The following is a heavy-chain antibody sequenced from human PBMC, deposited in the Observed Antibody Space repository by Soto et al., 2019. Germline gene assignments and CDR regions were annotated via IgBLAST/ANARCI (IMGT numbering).Heavy chain of an antibody. CDR2: ISSSSSTI. D-gene: IGHD5-18*01. Sequence: GGSLRLSCADSGFTFSSYSMNWVRQAPGKGLEWVSYISSSSSTIYYADSVKGRFTISRDNAKNSLYLQMNSLRDEDTAVYYCAGGYSLGIGYYYYGMDVWGQGTTVTVSS. J-gene: IGHJ6*02. CDR1: GFTFSSYS. CDR3: AGGYSLGIGYYYYGMDV. V-gene: IGHV3-48*02.